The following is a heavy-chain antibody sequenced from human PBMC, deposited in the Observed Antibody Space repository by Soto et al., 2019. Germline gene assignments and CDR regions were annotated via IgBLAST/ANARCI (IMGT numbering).Heavy chain of an antibody. J-gene: IGHJ3*02. CDR2: IYSGGST. Sequence: GGSLRLSCAASGFTFDDYAMHWVRQAPGKGLEWVSVIYSGGSTYYADSVKGRFTISRDNSKNTLYLQMNSLRAEDTAVYYCASSSIAARAPAFDIWGQGTMVTVSS. D-gene: IGHD6-6*01. V-gene: IGHV3-53*01. CDR3: ASSSIAARAPAFDI. CDR1: GFTFDDYA.